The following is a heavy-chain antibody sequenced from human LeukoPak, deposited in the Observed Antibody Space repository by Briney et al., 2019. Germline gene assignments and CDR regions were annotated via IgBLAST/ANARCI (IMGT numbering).Heavy chain of an antibody. V-gene: IGHV3-21*01. J-gene: IGHJ6*03. D-gene: IGHD6-19*01. CDR3: ARNSEWLVVGYYYYYMDV. Sequence: PGGSLRLSCAASGFTFSSYSMNCVRQAPGKGLEWVSSISSSSSYIYYADSVKARFTISRDNAKNSLYLQMNSLRAEDTAVYDCARNSEWLVVGYYYYYMDVWGKGTTVTVSS. CDR1: GFTFSSYS. CDR2: ISSSSSYI.